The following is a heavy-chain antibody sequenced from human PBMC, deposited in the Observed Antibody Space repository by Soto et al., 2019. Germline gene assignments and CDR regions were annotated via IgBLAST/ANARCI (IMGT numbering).Heavy chain of an antibody. CDR2: IYHSGST. J-gene: IGHJ5*02. CDR3: ARHAGYSSGRRWFDP. CDR1: GGSISSSSYF. V-gene: IGHV4-39*01. Sequence: PSETLSLTCTVSGGSISSSSYFWGWIRQPPGKGLEWIGSIYHSGSTSDNPSLRSRVTISVDTSKNQFPLKLSSVTAADTAVYFCARHAGYSSGRRWFDPWGQGTLVTVSS. D-gene: IGHD3-22*01.